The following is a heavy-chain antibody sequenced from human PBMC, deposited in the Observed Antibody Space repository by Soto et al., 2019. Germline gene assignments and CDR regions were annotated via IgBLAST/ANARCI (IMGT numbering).Heavy chain of an antibody. V-gene: IGHV3-23*01. Sequence: EVQLLESGGGLVQPGGSLRLSCAAYGLTFSRHAMAWVRQAPGKGLEWLSSISESSSSTYYADSVKGRFTISKDNSKNMLYLQMNSLRDEDTAVYYCAKKPNGFDSWGQGTLVTVSS. J-gene: IGHJ5*01. CDR2: ISESSSST. CDR3: AKKPNGFDS. CDR1: GLTFSRHA.